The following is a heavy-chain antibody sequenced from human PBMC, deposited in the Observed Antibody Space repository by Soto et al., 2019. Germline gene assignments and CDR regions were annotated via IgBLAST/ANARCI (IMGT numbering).Heavy chain of an antibody. CDR2: IYYSGST. V-gene: IGHV4-59*08. D-gene: IGHD3-10*01. CDR3: ARHNYGSGSTYFDY. Sequence: SETLSLTCTVSGGYISSYYWSWIRQNTGKGLEWIGYIYYSGSTNYNPSLKSRVTISVDTSKNQFSLKLNSMTAADTAVYYCARHNYGSGSTYFDYWGQGTLVTVSS. CDR1: GGYISSYY. J-gene: IGHJ4*02.